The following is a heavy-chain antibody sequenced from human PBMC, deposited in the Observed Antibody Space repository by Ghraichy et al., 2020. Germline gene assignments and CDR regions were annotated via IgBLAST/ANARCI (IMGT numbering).Heavy chain of an antibody. CDR2: FYDSGST. Sequence: SETLSLTCTVSGGSVSSGRFHWSWIRQPPGKELEWIGYFYDSGSTKYNPSLQSRVTISLDTSKSQFSLKLSSVTAADTAVYYCARGTYYPATGGQYFSFDYWGQGALVTVSS. CDR1: GGSVSSGRFH. J-gene: IGHJ4*02. V-gene: IGHV4-61*01. CDR3: ARGTYYPATGGQYFSFDY. D-gene: IGHD3-10*01.